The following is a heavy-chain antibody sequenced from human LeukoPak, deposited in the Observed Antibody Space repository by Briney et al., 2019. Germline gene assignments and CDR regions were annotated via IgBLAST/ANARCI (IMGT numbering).Heavy chain of an antibody. D-gene: IGHD5-12*01. J-gene: IGHJ4*02. V-gene: IGHV3-53*04. CDR2: IYSGGST. Sequence: GGSLRLSCAASGFTVSSNYMSWVRQAPGKGLEWVSVIYSGGSTYYADSAKGRFTISRHNSKNTLYLQMNSLRAEDTAVYYCASLYSGYDSYYFDYWGQGTLVTVSS. CDR3: ASLYSGYDSYYFDY. CDR1: GFTVSSNY.